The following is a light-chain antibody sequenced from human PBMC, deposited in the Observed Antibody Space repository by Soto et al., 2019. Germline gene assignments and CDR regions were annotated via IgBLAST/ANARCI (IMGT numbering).Light chain of an antibody. Sequence: QSVLTQPPSASGTPGQGVTISCSGSDSNIGSNTVNWYQQLPGTAPKLLMYNNNQRPSGVPDRFSGSKSGTSASLAISGLQSEDEADYYCATWDDSLNGPIFGGGTKLTVL. CDR1: DSNIGSNT. J-gene: IGLJ2*01. CDR3: ATWDDSLNGPI. V-gene: IGLV1-44*01. CDR2: NNN.